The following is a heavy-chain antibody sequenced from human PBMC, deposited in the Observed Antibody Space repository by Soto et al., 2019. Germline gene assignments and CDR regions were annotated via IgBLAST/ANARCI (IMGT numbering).Heavy chain of an antibody. CDR3: ARARSTGEGWFDP. CDR2: IYYSGST. D-gene: IGHD3-16*01. J-gene: IGHJ5*02. CDR1: GGSIGSGDYY. Sequence: SETLSLTCTVSGGSIGSGDYYWSWIRQPPGKGLEWIGYIYYSGSTYYNPSLKSRVTISVDTSKNQFSLKLSSVTAADTAVYYCARARSTGEGWFDPWGQGTLVTVSS. V-gene: IGHV4-30-4*01.